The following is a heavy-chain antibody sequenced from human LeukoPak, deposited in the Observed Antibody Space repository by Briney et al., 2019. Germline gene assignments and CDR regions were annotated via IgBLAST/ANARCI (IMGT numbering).Heavy chain of an antibody. CDR3: ARDLGSMTTEYWFDP. CDR1: GFTFSSYS. J-gene: IGHJ5*02. V-gene: IGHV3-48*01. D-gene: IGHD4-17*01. CDR2: ISSSSSTI. Sequence: QPGGSLRLSCAASGFTFSSYSMNWVRQAPGKGLEWVSYISSSSSTIYYADSVKGRFTISRDNAKNSLYLQMNSLRAEDTAVYYCARDLGSMTTEYWFDPWGQGTLVTVSS.